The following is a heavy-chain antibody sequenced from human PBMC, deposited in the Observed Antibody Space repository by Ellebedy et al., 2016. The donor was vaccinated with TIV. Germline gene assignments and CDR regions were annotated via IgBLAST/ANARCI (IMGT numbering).Heavy chain of an antibody. CDR2: ISAYNGNT. V-gene: IGHV1-18*01. D-gene: IGHD4-23*01. CDR3: ARDGMTTVVTPGDY. CDR1: GYTLTSYG. Sequence: AASVKVSCKASGYTLTSYGISWVRQAPGQGLEWMGWISAYNGNTNYAQKLQGRVTMTTDTSTSTAYMELRSLRSDDTAVYYCARDGMTTVVTPGDYWGQGTLVTVSS. J-gene: IGHJ4*02.